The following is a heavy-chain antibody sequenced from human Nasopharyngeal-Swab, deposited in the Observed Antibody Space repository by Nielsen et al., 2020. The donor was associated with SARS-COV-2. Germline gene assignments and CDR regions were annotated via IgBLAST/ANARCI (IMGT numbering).Heavy chain of an antibody. CDR1: GGSVSSSSYY. V-gene: IGHV4-39*07. J-gene: IGHJ4*02. D-gene: IGHD6-19*01. CDR2: IYYSGST. Sequence: SETLSLTCTVSGGSVSSSSYYWGWIRQPPGKGLEWIGSIYYSGSTYYNPSLKSRVTISVDTSKNQFSLKLSSVTAADTAVYYCARGYSSGWYPFDYWGQGTLVTVSS. CDR3: ARGYSSGWYPFDY.